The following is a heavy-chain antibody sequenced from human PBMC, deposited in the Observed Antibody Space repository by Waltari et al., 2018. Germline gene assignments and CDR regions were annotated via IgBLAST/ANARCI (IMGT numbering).Heavy chain of an antibody. CDR3: ARGEYDSSGYYLDY. V-gene: IGHV4-30-2*01. Sequence: QLQLQESASGLVKPSQTLTLRCAVSGGSITSGRYSWSWIRQPPGKGLEWIGYIYHTGSTDHNPSLKSRVTISVDRSENQFSLKLRSLTAADTAVYYCARGEYDSSGYYLDYWGQGTLVTVFS. CDR1: GGSITSGRYS. D-gene: IGHD3-22*01. J-gene: IGHJ4*02. CDR2: IYHTGST.